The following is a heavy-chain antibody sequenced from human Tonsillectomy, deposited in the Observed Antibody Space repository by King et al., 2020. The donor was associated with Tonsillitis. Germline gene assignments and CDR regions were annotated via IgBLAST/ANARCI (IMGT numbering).Heavy chain of an antibody. CDR2: ISSSGSHI. Sequence: VQLVESGGGLVKPGGSLRLSCAASGFTFSTYSMHWVRQGPGKGLEWVSSISSSGSHIFYADSVKGRFTISRDNAENSLFLQMNSLRAEDTAVYYCARTFGSGTYSYAAWGNGTTVTVSS. CDR1: GFTFSTYS. CDR3: ARTFGSGTYSYAA. J-gene: IGHJ6*04. D-gene: IGHD3-10*01. V-gene: IGHV3-21*01.